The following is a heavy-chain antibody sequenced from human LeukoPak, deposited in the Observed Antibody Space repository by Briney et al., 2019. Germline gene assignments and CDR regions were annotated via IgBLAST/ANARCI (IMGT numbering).Heavy chain of an antibody. Sequence: ESSETLSLTCGVYGGSFSGYYWSWIRQPPGKGLEWIGEINHSGSTNYNPSLKSRVTISVDTSKNQFSLKLRSVTAADTAVYYCARLWFGELVTDSWGQGTLVTVSS. V-gene: IGHV4-34*01. CDR2: INHSGST. D-gene: IGHD3-10*01. CDR3: ARLWFGELVTDS. CDR1: GGSFSGYY. J-gene: IGHJ4*02.